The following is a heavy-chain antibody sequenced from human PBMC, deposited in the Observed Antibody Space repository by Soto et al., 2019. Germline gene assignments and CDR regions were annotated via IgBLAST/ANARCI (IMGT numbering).Heavy chain of an antibody. CDR3: ATVVGYGLIYY. J-gene: IGHJ4*02. V-gene: IGHV1-18*01. Sequence: QVQLVQSGAEVKKPGASVTVSCKASGYTFTSYGISWVRQSPGQGLEWMGWINAYNGNSNYAQKRQGRVTMTTDTSPSTAYRERRSLRSDDPAVAYCATVVGYGLIYYWGQGTLVTVSS. D-gene: IGHD5-18*01. CDR2: INAYNGNS. CDR1: GYTFTSYG.